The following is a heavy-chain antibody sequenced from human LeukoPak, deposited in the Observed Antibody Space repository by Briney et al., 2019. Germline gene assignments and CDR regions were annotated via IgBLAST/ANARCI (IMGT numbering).Heavy chain of an antibody. CDR2: ISSSGSTI. D-gene: IGHD3-3*01. J-gene: IGHJ6*02. CDR3: ARVSNSGFLEWSIDYGMDV. Sequence: GGSLRLSCAASGFTFSDYYMSWIRQAPGKGLEGVSYISSSGSTIYYADSVKGRFTISRDNAKNSLYLQMNSLRAEDTAVYYCARVSNSGFLEWSIDYGMDVWGQGTTVTVSS. V-gene: IGHV3-11*01. CDR1: GFTFSDYY.